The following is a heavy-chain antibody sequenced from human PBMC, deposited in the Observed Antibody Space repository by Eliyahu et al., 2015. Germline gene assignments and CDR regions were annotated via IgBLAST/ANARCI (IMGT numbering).Heavy chain of an antibody. CDR1: GFTFSSYA. V-gene: IGHV3-23*04. J-gene: IGHJ4*02. Sequence: EVQLVESGGGLVQPGGSLXXSCAASGFTFSSYAXSWVRQAPGXGLEWVSAISGSGGSTYYADSVKGRFTISRDNSKNTLYLQMNSLRAEDTAVYYCAKDLHGDYVDLGYWGQGTLVTVSS. D-gene: IGHD4-17*01. CDR3: AKDLHGDYVDLGY. CDR2: ISGSGGST.